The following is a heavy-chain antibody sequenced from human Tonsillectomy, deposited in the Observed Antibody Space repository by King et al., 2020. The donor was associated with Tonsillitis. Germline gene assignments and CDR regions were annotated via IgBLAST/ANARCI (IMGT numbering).Heavy chain of an antibody. CDR2: MDPSDSYT. J-gene: IGHJ4*02. V-gene: IGHV5-10-1*03. Sequence: QLVQSGPEVKKPGESLRISCKGSGYSFTSYWISWVRQMPGKGLEWMGRMDPSDSYTYYSPSFQGHVTISADKSISTAYLHWSSLKASDTAMYYCARRYCSSTSCYFDYWGQGTLVSVSS. D-gene: IGHD2-2*01. CDR3: ARRYCSSTSCYFDY. CDR1: GYSFTSYW.